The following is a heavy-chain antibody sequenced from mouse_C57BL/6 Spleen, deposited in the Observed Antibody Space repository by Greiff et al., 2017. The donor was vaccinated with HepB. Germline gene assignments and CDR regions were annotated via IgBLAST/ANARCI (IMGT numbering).Heavy chain of an antibody. CDR1: GYTFTDYN. D-gene: IGHD4-1*01. J-gene: IGHJ2*01. CDR2: INPNNGGT. Sequence: VQLQQSGPELVKPGASVKMSCKASGYTFTDYNMHWVKQRHGKSLEWIGDINPNNGGTSYNQKFKGKATLTVNQSSSTAYMDLRSLTSEDSAVYYCARLGRRGDFDYWGQGTTLTVAS. CDR3: ARLGRRGDFDY. V-gene: IGHV1-22*01.